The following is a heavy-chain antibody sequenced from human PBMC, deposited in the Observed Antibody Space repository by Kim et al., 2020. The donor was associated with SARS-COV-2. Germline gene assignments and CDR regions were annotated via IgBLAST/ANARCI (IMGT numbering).Heavy chain of an antibody. CDR2: IKQDGNQK. V-gene: IGHV3-7*01. J-gene: IGHJ3*02. Sequence: GGSLRLSCAASGFTFSSYWMTWVRQAPGKGLEWVANIKQDGNQKYYVDAVKGRFTISRDNAKNSLYLQMNSLRAEDTAAYYCARDGDLYSSGKDAFDI. D-gene: IGHD6-19*01. CDR3: ARDGDLYSSGKDAFDI. CDR1: GFTFSSYW.